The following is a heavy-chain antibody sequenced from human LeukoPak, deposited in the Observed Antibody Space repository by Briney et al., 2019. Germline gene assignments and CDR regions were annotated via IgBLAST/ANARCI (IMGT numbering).Heavy chain of an antibody. Sequence: SETLSLTCTVSGGSISGCSYYWGWIRQPPGKGLEWIGTIYYNVFSSGTTYYNPSLKSRVTISVDTSKNQFSLRLSSVTAADTAVYYCAREPTGDKTFDYWGQGTLVTVSS. V-gene: IGHV4-39*07. CDR2: IYYNVFSSGTT. J-gene: IGHJ4*02. D-gene: IGHD7-27*01. CDR1: GGSISGCSYY. CDR3: AREPTGDKTFDY.